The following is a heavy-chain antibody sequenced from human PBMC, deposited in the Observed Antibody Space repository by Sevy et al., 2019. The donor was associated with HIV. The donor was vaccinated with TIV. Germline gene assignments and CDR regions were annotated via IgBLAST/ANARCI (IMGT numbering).Heavy chain of an antibody. CDR3: GKGDRTFYGLDV. D-gene: IGHD2-15*01. J-gene: IGHJ6*02. CDR2: ISGSGGST. CDR1: GFTFSTYA. Sequence: GGSLRLSCAASGFTFSTYAMSWVRQAPGKGLEWVSAISGSGGSTYYADSLKGRFTIFRDNSKNTLSLQMNSLRAEDTAVYYCGKGDRTFYGLDVWGQGTTVTVSS. V-gene: IGHV3-23*01.